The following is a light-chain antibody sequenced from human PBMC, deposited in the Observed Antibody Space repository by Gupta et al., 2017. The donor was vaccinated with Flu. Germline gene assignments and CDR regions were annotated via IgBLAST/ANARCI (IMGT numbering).Light chain of an antibody. V-gene: IGLV2-14*01. CDR3: SSYRSFRTPHHV. J-gene: IGLJ1*01. Sequence: QSALTQPASVSGSPGQSITISCTGTSNDIGGYNLVSWYQQHPGKAPKLMIYEVSKWPSGVSHRFSGSKSGNTASLTISGLQVEDEADYFCSSYRSFRTPHHVFGTGSKVTVL. CDR2: EVS. CDR1: SNDIGGYNL.